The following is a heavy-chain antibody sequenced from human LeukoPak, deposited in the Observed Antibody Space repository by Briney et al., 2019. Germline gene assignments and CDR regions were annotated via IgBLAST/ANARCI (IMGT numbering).Heavy chain of an antibody. CDR2: INSDGSST. CDR1: GFTFSSYW. Sequence: PGGSLRLSCAASGFTFSSYWMHWVRQAPGKGLVWVSRINSDGSSTSYADSVKGRFTISRDNAKNTLYLQMNSLRAEDTAVYYCARVERYYGSGSLIDYWGQGTLVTVSS. J-gene: IGHJ4*02. V-gene: IGHV3-74*01. D-gene: IGHD3-10*01. CDR3: ARVERYYGSGSLIDY.